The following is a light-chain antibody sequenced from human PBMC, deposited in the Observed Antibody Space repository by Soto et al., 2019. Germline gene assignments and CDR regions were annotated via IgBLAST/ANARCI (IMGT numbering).Light chain of an antibody. J-gene: IGLJ2*01. CDR3: CSYAGSSTFVV. CDR1: SSDVGSHNL. Sequence: QSALTQPASVSGSPGQSITISCTGSSSDVGSHNLVSWYQQHPGKAPKLMIHEGTKRPSGVSNRFSGSKSGDTASLTISGIQAEDEADYYCCSYAGSSTFVVFGGGTKLTVL. CDR2: EGT. V-gene: IGLV2-23*01.